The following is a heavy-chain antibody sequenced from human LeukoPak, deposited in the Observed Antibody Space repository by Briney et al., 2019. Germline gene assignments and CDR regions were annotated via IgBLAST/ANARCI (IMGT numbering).Heavy chain of an antibody. Sequence: TLSLTCAVSGGSISSGGYSWRWIRQPPGKGLEWIGYIYHSGSTYYNPSLKSRVTISVDRSKNQFSLKLSSVTAADTAVYYCARGEYSYGYDYWGQGTLVIVSS. CDR1: GGSISSGGYS. CDR2: IYHSGST. V-gene: IGHV4-30-2*01. D-gene: IGHD5-18*01. J-gene: IGHJ4*02. CDR3: ARGEYSYGYDY.